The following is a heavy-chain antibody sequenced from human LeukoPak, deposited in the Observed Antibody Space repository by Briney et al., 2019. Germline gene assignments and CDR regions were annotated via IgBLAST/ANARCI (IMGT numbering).Heavy chain of an antibody. CDR1: GFTFISYT. V-gene: IGHV3-64D*06. J-gene: IGHJ4*02. Sequence: PGGSLRLSCSASGFTFISYTVYWVRQAPGKGLEFVSAITSTGGNTYYADSVTGRFTLSRDNSKNTLYLQMSSLRAEDTAVYYCVIVRGYFDSSGTDYWGQGTLVTVSS. D-gene: IGHD3-9*01. CDR2: ITSTGGNT. CDR3: VIVRGYFDSSGTDY.